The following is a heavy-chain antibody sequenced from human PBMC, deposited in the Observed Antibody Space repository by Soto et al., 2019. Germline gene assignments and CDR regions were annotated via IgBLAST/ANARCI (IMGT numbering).Heavy chain of an antibody. J-gene: IGHJ4*02. CDR3: ARDLGGFGELLPDY. CDR2: ISYDGSNK. D-gene: IGHD3-10*01. CDR1: GFTFSSYA. Sequence: QVQLVESGGGVVQPGRSLRLSCAASGFTFSSYAMHWVRQAPGKGLEWVAVISYDGSNKYYADSVKGRFTISRDNSKNALYLQMNSLRAEDTAVYYCARDLGGFGELLPDYWGQGTLVTVSS. V-gene: IGHV3-30-3*01.